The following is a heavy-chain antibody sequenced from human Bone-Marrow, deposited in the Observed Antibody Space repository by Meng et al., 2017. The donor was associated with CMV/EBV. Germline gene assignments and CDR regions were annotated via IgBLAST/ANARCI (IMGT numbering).Heavy chain of an antibody. CDR1: GFTFSSYG. Sequence: GGSLRLSCAASGFTFSSYGMHWVRQAPGKGLEWVAFIRYGGSNKYYADSVKGRFTISRDNSKNTLYLQMNSLRAEDTAVYYCAKEGYHDSGYGMDDWGQGTTVTVSS. D-gene: IGHD3-10*01. V-gene: IGHV3-30*02. CDR3: AKEGYHDSGYGMDD. J-gene: IGHJ6*02. CDR2: IRYGGSNK.